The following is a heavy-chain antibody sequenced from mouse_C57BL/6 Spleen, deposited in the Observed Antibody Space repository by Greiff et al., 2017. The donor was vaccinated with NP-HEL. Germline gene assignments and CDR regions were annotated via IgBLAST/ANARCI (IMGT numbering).Heavy chain of an antibody. D-gene: IGHD2-4*01. CDR3: ARSREYDDVDAMDY. Sequence: QVQLQQPGAELVKPGASVKLSCKASGYTFTSYWMHWVKQRPGQGLEWIGMIHPNSGSTNYNEKFKSKATLTVDKSSSTAYMQLSSLTSEDSAVYYCARSREYDDVDAMDYWGQGTSVTVSS. V-gene: IGHV1-64*01. CDR1: GYTFTSYW. CDR2: IHPNSGST. J-gene: IGHJ4*01.